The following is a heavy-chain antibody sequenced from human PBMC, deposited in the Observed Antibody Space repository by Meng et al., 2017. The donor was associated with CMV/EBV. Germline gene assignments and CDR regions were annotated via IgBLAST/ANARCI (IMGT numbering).Heavy chain of an antibody. CDR2: IIPIFGTA. CDR1: GGTFSSDA. D-gene: IGHD2-15*01. V-gene: IGHV1-69*01. Sequence: VEKPVSSVQVPCNVSGGTFSSDAISGVRYAAGQGLEWRGGIIPIFGTANYAQKFQVRVTITADESTCTAYMELISLRSEDTAVYYCARVCGGSCFDYWGQGTLVTVSS. J-gene: IGHJ4*02. CDR3: ARVCGGSCFDY.